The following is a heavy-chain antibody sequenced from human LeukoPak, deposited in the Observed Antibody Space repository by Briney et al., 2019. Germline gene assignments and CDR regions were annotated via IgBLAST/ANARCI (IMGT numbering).Heavy chain of an antibody. J-gene: IGHJ3*01. CDR1: GFTFSTYG. D-gene: IGHD2-2*02. CDR2: IWYGGTNK. CDR3: AKDMLQFCSSTTCYREDAFDV. V-gene: IGHV3-30*02. Sequence: GGSLRLSCAASGFTFSTYGMHWVRQAPGKGLEWVAVIWYGGTNKYYADSVKGRFTISRDNSKNTLYLQMNSLRAEDTAVYYCAKDMLQFCSSTTCYREDAFDVWGQGTMVTVSS.